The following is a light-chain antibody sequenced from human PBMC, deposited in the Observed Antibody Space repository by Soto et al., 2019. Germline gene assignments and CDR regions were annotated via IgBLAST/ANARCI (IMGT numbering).Light chain of an antibody. V-gene: IGKV1-5*01. Sequence: IQMTQSPSTLSASVGDRVTITCRASPSISSWLAWYQQKPGKAPKLLIYDASGLESGVPSRFSGSGSGTEFTLTISSLQPDDFATYYCQQYNSYSPETFGQGTKVEIK. CDR2: DAS. J-gene: IGKJ1*01. CDR1: PSISSW. CDR3: QQYNSYSPET.